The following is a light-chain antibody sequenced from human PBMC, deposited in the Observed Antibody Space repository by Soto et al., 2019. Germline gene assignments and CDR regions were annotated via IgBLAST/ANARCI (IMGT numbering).Light chain of an antibody. V-gene: IGLV1-44*01. CDR3: AAWDDSLNARVV. J-gene: IGLJ2*01. CDR2: SNN. CDR1: SSNIGSNI. Sequence: QLVLTQPPSASGTPGQRVTISCSGSSSNIGSNIVNWYQQLPGTAPKLLIYSNNQRPSGVPDRFSGSKSGTSASLAISGLQSEDEADYYCAAWDDSLNARVVFGGGTKLTVL.